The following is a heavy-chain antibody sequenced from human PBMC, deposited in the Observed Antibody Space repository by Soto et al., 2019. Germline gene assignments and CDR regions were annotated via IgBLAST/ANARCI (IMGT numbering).Heavy chain of an antibody. CDR3: ARDHDDSSGYLDYYYYGMDV. D-gene: IGHD3-22*01. V-gene: IGHV3-30-3*01. Sequence: GWSLRLSCAASGFTFSSYAMHWVRQAPGKXLEWVAVISYDGSNKYYADSVKGRFTISRDNSKNTLYLQMNSLRAEDTAVYYCARDHDDSSGYLDYYYYGMDVWGQGSTVTVCS. J-gene: IGHJ6*02. CDR2: ISYDGSNK. CDR1: GFTFSSYA.